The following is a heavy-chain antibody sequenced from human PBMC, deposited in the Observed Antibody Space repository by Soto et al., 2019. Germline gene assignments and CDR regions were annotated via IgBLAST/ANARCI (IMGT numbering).Heavy chain of an antibody. CDR3: ARDGDYFGSGSPPLLSK. CDR1: GGSITSDNYC. CDR2: IYYSGST. D-gene: IGHD3-10*01. V-gene: IGHV4-31*03. Sequence: QVQLQESGPGLVMPSQTLSLTCTVSGGSITSDNYCWTWIRQHPVKGLEWMRHIYYSGSTSYNPSLKSRVTISIDTSKNQFSLKLTSVTAADTVVYYCARDGDYFGSGSPPLLSKWGQGTLVTVSS. J-gene: IGHJ4*02.